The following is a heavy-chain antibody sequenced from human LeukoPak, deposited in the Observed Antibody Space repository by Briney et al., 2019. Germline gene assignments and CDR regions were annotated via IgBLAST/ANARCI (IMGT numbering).Heavy chain of an antibody. CDR3: ARGAENGYSSGWYERVFDY. D-gene: IGHD6-19*01. V-gene: IGHV4-59*01. J-gene: IGHJ4*02. CDR2: IYYSGST. Sequence: SETLSLTCTVSGGSISSYYWSWIRQPPGKGLEWIGYIYYSGSTNYNPSLKSRVTISVDTSKNQFSLKLSSVTAADTAVYYCARGAENGYSSGWYERVFDYWGQGTLVTVSS. CDR1: GGSISSYY.